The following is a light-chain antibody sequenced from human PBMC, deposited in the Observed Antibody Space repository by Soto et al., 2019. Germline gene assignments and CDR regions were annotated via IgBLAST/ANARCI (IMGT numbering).Light chain of an antibody. Sequence: QSVLTQPASVSGSPGQSITISGTGTSSDIGSDKLISWYQHHPGRAPKIMIYEAFNRPSGVSDRFSGSRAGNPASLTISGLRAECEADYYCCSYAGNITWVFGGGTKLTVL. CDR3: CSYAGNITWV. CDR1: SSDIGSDKL. V-gene: IGLV2-23*01. J-gene: IGLJ3*02. CDR2: EAF.